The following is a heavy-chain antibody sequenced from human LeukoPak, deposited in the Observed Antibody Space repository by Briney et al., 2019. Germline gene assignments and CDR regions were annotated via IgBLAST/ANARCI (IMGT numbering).Heavy chain of an antibody. CDR3: ARVRGVSAGPRPGSCWFDP. CDR2: INHSGST. Sequence: PSETLSLTCAVYGGSFSGYYWSWIRQPPGKGLEWIGEINHSGSTNYNPSLKSRVTISVDTSKNQFSLKLSSVTAADTAVYYCARVRGVSAGPRPGSCWFDPWGQGTLVTVSS. D-gene: IGHD3-10*01. CDR1: GGSFSGYY. J-gene: IGHJ5*02. V-gene: IGHV4-34*01.